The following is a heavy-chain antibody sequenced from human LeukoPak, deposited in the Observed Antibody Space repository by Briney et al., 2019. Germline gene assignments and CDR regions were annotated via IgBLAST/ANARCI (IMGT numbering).Heavy chain of an antibody. J-gene: IGHJ4*02. CDR2: IKQDGSEK. CDR1: GFTFSSYS. D-gene: IGHD1-26*01. V-gene: IGHV3-7*01. Sequence: GSLRLSCAASGFTFSSYSMSWVRQAPGKGLEWVANIKQDGSEKYYVDSVKGRFTISRDNAKNSLYLQMNSLRAEDTAVYYCASLPSNPRHMRDSGTSHWGQGALVTVSS. CDR3: ASLPSNPRHMRDSGTSH.